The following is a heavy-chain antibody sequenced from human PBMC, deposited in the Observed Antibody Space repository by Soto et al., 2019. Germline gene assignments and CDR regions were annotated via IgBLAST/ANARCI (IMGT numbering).Heavy chain of an antibody. CDR1: GYSFTNSW. V-gene: IGHV5-51*01. J-gene: IGHJ4*02. CDR3: ARQKGY. Sequence: GESLKISCNASGYSFTNSWIGWVRQMPGKGLEWVGIIYPGDSQTRYSPSFQGQVTISADKSISSAYLQWSSLKASDTAMYYCARQKGYWGQGTLVTV. CDR2: IYPGDSQT.